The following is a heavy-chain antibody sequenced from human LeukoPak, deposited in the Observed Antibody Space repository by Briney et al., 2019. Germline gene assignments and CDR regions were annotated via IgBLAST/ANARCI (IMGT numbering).Heavy chain of an antibody. V-gene: IGHV1-69*06. J-gene: IGHJ5*02. CDR3: ATVHEYYYDSTRNWFDP. CDR1: GGTFSSYA. CDR2: IIPIFGTA. D-gene: IGHD3-22*01. Sequence: GASVKVSCKASGGTFSSYAISWVRQAPGQGLEWMGGIIPIFGTANYAQKFQGRVTMTEDTSTDTAYMELSSLRSEDTAVYYCATVHEYYYDSTRNWFDPWGQGTLVTVSS.